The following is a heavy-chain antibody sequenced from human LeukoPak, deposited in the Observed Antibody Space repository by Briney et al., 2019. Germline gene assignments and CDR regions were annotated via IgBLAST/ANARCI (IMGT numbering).Heavy chain of an antibody. CDR3: ARAPTVLVGYCSSSSCQADY. CDR1: GFTSSSYT. CDR2: ISGVSRYI. D-gene: IGHD2-2*01. V-gene: IGHV3-21*01. Sequence: NSGGSLRLSCAASGFTSSSYTFNWVRQAPGKGLEWVSAISGVSRYIYYTDSVRGRFTISRDNAENSLYLQMHSLRVEDTAVYYCARAPTVLVGYCSSSSCQADYWGQGTLVTVSS. J-gene: IGHJ4*02.